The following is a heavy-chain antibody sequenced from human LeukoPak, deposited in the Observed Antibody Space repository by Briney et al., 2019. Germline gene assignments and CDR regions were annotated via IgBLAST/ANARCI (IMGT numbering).Heavy chain of an antibody. CDR2: INHSGST. CDR1: GGSFSGYY. D-gene: IGHD1-26*01. Sequence: SETLSLTCAVYGGSFSGYYWSWIRQPPGKGLEWIGEINHSGSTNYNPSLKSRVTISVDTSKNQFSLKLSSVTAADTVVYYCARGNSKSGSYSVEYWGQGTLVTVSS. J-gene: IGHJ4*02. CDR3: ARGNSKSGSYSVEY. V-gene: IGHV4-34*01.